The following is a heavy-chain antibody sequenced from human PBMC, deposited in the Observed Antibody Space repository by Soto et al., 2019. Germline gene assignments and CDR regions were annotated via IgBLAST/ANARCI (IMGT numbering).Heavy chain of an antibody. Sequence: SETLSLTCTVSGASISSGGYYWSWIRQHPGKGLEWIGYIYYSGSTYYNPSLKSRVTISVDTSKNQFSLKLSSVTAADTAVYYCARAPGGWFDPWGQGTLVTVSS. V-gene: IGHV4-31*03. CDR1: GASISSGGYY. D-gene: IGHD3-10*01. CDR3: ARAPGGWFDP. J-gene: IGHJ5*02. CDR2: IYYSGST.